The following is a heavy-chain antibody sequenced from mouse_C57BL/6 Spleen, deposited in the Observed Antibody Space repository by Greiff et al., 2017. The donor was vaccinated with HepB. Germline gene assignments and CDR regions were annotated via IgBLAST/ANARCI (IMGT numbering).Heavy chain of an antibody. V-gene: IGHV1-42*01. CDR1: GYSFTGYY. CDR2: INPSTGGT. Sequence: VQLKQSGPELVKPGASVKISCKASGYSFTGYYMNWVKQSPEKSLEWIGEINPSTGGTTYNQKFKAKATLTVDKSSSTAYMQLKSLTSEDSAVYYCARGNSYYYAMDYWGQGTSVTVSS. CDR3: ARGNSYYYAMDY. J-gene: IGHJ4*01. D-gene: IGHD2-1*01.